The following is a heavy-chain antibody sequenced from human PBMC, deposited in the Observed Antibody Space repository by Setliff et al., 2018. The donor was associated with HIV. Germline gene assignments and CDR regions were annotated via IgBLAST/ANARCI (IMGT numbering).Heavy chain of an antibody. D-gene: IGHD6-13*01. Sequence: PSETLSLTCTVSGGSISSYYWSWIRQPPGKGLEWIGYIYYNENTNYNPSLKSRVTISVDTSKNQFSLRLSSVTAADTAIYYCARVPTSSWYVTTQRTKEYFHHWGQGTLVTVSS. CDR3: ARVPTSSWYVTTQRTKEYFHH. CDR1: GGSISSYY. V-gene: IGHV4-59*12. J-gene: IGHJ1*01. CDR2: IYYNENT.